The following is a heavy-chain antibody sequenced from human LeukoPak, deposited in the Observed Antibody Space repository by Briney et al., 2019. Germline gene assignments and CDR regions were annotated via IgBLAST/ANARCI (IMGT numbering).Heavy chain of an antibody. V-gene: IGHV3-48*01. CDR2: ISSVSTTI. J-gene: IGHJ4*02. D-gene: IGHD6-19*01. CDR3: ARDVEQWLVRVYYFDY. CDR1: GFTMSSYS. Sequence: PGGSLRLSCATAGFTMSSYSMNSVRQDPGKGMEWISYISSVSTTIYYADSVKGRFTISRDNAKNSLYLQMNSLRAEDTAVYYCARDVEQWLVRVYYFDYWGQGTLGTVSS.